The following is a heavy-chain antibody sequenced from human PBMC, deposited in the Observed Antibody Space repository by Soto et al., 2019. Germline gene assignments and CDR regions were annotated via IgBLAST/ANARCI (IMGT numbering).Heavy chain of an antibody. CDR1: GGSFSGYY. CDR3: AIEYTYDFWSGNDFDY. CDR2: ITHSGST. Sequence: PSETLSLTCAVYGGSFSGYYWIWIRQPPGKGLEWIGEITHSGSTNYNPSLKSRVTISVDTSKTQFSLKLTSVTAADTAVYYCAIEYTYDFWSGNDFDYWGQGTLVTVSS. D-gene: IGHD3-3*01. J-gene: IGHJ4*02. V-gene: IGHV4-34*01.